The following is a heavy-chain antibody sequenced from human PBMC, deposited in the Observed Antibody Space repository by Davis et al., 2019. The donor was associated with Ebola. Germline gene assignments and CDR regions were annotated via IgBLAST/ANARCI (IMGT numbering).Heavy chain of an antibody. CDR3: ARDATPARSGWSYFDY. D-gene: IGHD6-19*01. CDR2: IYHSGST. CDR1: GGSISSSNW. J-gene: IGHJ4*02. Sequence: PSETLSLTCAVSGGSISSSNWWSWVRQPPGKGLEWIGEIYHSGSTNYNPSLKSRVTISVDKSKNQFSLKLSSVTAADTAVYYCARDATPARSGWSYFDYWGQGTLVTVSS. V-gene: IGHV4-4*02.